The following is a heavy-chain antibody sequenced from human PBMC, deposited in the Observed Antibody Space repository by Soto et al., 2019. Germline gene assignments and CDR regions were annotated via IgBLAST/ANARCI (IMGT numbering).Heavy chain of an antibody. V-gene: IGHV3-30*18. J-gene: IGHJ4*02. CDR2: ISYDGSNK. CDR1: GFTFSSYG. D-gene: IGHD3-22*01. CDR3: AKGGGDPPTIVVVTPYFDY. Sequence: GGSLRLSCAASGFTFSSYGMHWVRQAPGKGLEWVAVISYDGSNKYYADSVKGRFTISRDNSKNTLYLQMNSLRAEDTAVYYCAKGGGDPPTIVVVTPYFDYWGQGTLVTVSS.